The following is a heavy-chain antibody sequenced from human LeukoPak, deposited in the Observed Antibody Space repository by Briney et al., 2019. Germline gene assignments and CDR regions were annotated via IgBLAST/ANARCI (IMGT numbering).Heavy chain of an antibody. CDR3: ARTMITFGGVIGVSRDYYYYYYMDV. Sequence: GGSLRLFCAASGFTFSSYGMHWVRQAPGKGLEWVAFIRYDGSNKYYADSVKGRFTISRDNSKNTLYLQMNSLRAEDTAVYYCARTMITFGGVIGVSRDYYYYYYMDVWGKGTTVTVSS. J-gene: IGHJ6*03. CDR1: GFTFSSYG. CDR2: IRYDGSNK. V-gene: IGHV3-30*02. D-gene: IGHD3-16*01.